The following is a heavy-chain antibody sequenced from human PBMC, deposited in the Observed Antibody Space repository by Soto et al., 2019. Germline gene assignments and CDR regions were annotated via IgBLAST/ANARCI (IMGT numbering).Heavy chain of an antibody. V-gene: IGHV3-30-3*01. CDR1: GFTFSTYT. D-gene: IGHD1-26*01. Sequence: QVQLAESGGGVVQPGRSLRLSCAASGFTFSTYTLHWVRQAPGKGLEWVAVISHDGSNKNYADSVKGRFTISRDNSKNTLYLQMNSLRGEDTAVYYCARDYTGIVGATPGYWGQGTLVTVSS. CDR2: ISHDGSNK. CDR3: ARDYTGIVGATPGY. J-gene: IGHJ4*02.